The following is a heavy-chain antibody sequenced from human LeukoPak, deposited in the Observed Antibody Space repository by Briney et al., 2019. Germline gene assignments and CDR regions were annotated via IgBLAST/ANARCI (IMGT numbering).Heavy chain of an antibody. CDR3: AVIRLGDLSLIDY. CDR1: GYSSPNYG. CDR2: VHIYRGNT. V-gene: IGHV1-18*01. D-gene: IGHD3-16*02. Sequence: ASVKVSCKASGYSSPNYGISWVRQAPGQGLEWMGWVHIYRGNTNYAQKFQGRVTMTTDTSTNTAYMELRSLRSDDTAVYYCAVIRLGDLSLIDYWGQGTLVTVST. J-gene: IGHJ4*02.